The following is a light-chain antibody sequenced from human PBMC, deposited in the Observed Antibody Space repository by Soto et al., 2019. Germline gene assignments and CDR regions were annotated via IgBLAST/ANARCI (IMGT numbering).Light chain of an antibody. CDR3: QQSYSYIRA. V-gene: IGKV1-39*01. CDR2: AAS. Sequence: DIQMTQSPSSLSASVGDTVTITCRASQNIRNFLHWYQQKPGKAPKLLIFAASNLKSGVPSRFTASGSGTDFTLIISSLQPEDPATYYCQQSYSYIRAFGQGTTV. J-gene: IGKJ1*01. CDR1: QNIRNF.